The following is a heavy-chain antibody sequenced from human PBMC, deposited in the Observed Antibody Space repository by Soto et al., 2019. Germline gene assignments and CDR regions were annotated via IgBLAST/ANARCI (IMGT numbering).Heavy chain of an antibody. D-gene: IGHD2-15*01. V-gene: IGHV4-34*01. CDR2: INHSGST. Sequence: SETLSLTCAVSGGCFSGYYWSRIRQPPGKGQEWIGEINHSGSTNYNPSLKSRVTISVDTSKNQFSLKLSSVTAADTAVYYCARLSLRYCSGGRCYEGKDYWGQVTLVTVSS. CDR1: GGCFSGYY. CDR3: ARLSLRYCSGGRCYEGKDY. J-gene: IGHJ4*02.